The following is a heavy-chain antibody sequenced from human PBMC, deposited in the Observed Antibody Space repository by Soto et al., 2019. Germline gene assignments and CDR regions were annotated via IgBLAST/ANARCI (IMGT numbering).Heavy chain of an antibody. CDR3: TTDYPITMVRGVSSYFDY. Sequence: ASVKVSCKVSGYTLTELSMHWVRQAPGKGLEWMGGFDPEDGETIYAQKFQGRVTMTEDTSTDTAYMELSSLRSEDTAVYYCTTDYPITMVRGVSSYFDYWGQGTLVTVSS. CDR2: FDPEDGET. CDR1: GYTLTELS. J-gene: IGHJ4*02. D-gene: IGHD3-10*01. V-gene: IGHV1-24*01.